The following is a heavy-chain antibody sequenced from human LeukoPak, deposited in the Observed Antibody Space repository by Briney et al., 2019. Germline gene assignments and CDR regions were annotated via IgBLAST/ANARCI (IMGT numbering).Heavy chain of an antibody. CDR2: ISYTGTYI. D-gene: IGHD1-26*01. Sequence: GGSLRLSCAASAFSLNAYNMNWVRQAPGKGLEWVSSISYTGTYIYYADSVKGRFTISRDNAQDSLYLQMNSLRAEDTAIYYCVRDRGTYRPIDYWGQGTLVTVSS. V-gene: IGHV3-21*04. J-gene: IGHJ4*02. CDR3: VRDRGTYRPIDY. CDR1: AFSLNAYN.